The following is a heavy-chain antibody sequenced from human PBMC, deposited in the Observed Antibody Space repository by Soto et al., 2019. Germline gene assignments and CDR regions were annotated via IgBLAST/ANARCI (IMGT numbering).Heavy chain of an antibody. Sequence: QVQLVQSGAEVRKPGASVKVSCKASGYTFFNYGITWVRQAPGQGLEWMGWVSGYNGHTNYAQKFEGRVTMTRDISTTTAYMELRNLRSDDTAVYSCARLVGPTSSDNWFDPWGQGTLVTVSS. CDR1: GYTFFNYG. CDR2: VSGYNGHT. D-gene: IGHD1-26*01. J-gene: IGHJ5*02. CDR3: ARLVGPTSSDNWFDP. V-gene: IGHV1-18*01.